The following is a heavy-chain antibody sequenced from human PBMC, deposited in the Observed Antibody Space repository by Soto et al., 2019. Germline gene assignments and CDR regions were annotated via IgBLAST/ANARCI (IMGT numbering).Heavy chain of an antibody. CDR1: VFTFSGSA. CDR2: IRSKANTYAT. D-gene: IGHD5-12*01. Sequence: GGSLRLSCASSVFTFSGSAMHWVRQASGKGLEWVGRIRSKANTYATAYAASVKGRFTISRDDSKNTAYLQMNSLKTEDTAVYYCTRGKGSGYAHWDYWGQGTLVTVSS. CDR3: TRGKGSGYAHWDY. J-gene: IGHJ4*02. V-gene: IGHV3-73*01.